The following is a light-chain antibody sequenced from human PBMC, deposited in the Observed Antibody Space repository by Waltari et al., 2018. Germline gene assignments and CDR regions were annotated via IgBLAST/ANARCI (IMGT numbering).Light chain of an antibody. V-gene: IGKV4-1*01. CDR1: QNLLYNSDNKNY. Sequence: DIVMTQSPDSLAVSLGERVTINCRSSQNLLYNSDNKNYLAWFQQKPGQPPKLRIYWASTRESGVPDRFSGSRSGTEFTLTISSLQAEDVALYFCQQYYSVPYTFGQGTKLEIK. J-gene: IGKJ2*01. CDR3: QQYYSVPYT. CDR2: WAS.